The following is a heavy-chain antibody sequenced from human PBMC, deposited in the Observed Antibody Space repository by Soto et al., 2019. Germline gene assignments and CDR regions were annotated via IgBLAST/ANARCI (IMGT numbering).Heavy chain of an antibody. CDR2: IYPGDSDT. Sequence: GESLKISCKGSGYSFTSYWIGWVRQMPGKGLEWMGIIYPGDSDTRYSPSFQGQVTISADKSISTAYLQWSSLKASDTAMYYCARQVDCSSTSCYNGWFGPWGQGTLVTVSS. J-gene: IGHJ5*02. V-gene: IGHV5-51*01. CDR3: ARQVDCSSTSCYNGWFGP. D-gene: IGHD2-2*02. CDR1: GYSFTSYW.